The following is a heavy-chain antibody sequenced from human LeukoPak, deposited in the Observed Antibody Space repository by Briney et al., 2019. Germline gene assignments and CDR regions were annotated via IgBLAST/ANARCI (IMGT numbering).Heavy chain of an antibody. CDR1: GFTFSSYA. D-gene: IGHD3-22*01. J-gene: IGHJ4*02. Sequence: GGSLRLSCAASGFTFSSYAMSWVRQAPGKGLEWVSAISGSGGSTYYADSVKGRFTISRDNSKNTLYLQKNSLRAEDTAVYYCAKDKLSDSSGYYYYFDYWGQGTLVTVSS. V-gene: IGHV3-23*01. CDR2: ISGSGGST. CDR3: AKDKLSDSSGYYYYFDY.